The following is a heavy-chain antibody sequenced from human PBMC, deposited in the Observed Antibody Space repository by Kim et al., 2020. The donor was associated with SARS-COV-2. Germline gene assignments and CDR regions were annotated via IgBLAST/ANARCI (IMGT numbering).Heavy chain of an antibody. CDR2: IWYDGSNK. D-gene: IGHD2-15*01. J-gene: IGHJ4*02. V-gene: IGHV3-33*01. Sequence: GGSLRLSCAASGFTFSSYGMHWVRQAPGKGLEWVAVIWYDGSNKYYADSVKGRFTISRDNSKNTLYLQMNSLRAEDTAVYYCAGGPVDQAALSFDYWGQGTLVTVSS. CDR1: GFTFSSYG. CDR3: AGGPVDQAALSFDY.